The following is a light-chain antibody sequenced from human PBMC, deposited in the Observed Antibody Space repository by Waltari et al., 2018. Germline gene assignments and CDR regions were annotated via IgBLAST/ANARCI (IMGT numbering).Light chain of an antibody. Sequence: EIVLTQSPGTLSLSPGERATLSCRASQSVISTYLSWYQHKPGQTPRLLIYAASSRATGIPERVSGSGSGTDFTLTISRLEPEDFALYYCLYYDRSLPLGPGTTVDVK. V-gene: IGKV3-20*01. CDR3: LYYDRSLP. J-gene: IGKJ3*01. CDR2: AAS. CDR1: QSVISTY.